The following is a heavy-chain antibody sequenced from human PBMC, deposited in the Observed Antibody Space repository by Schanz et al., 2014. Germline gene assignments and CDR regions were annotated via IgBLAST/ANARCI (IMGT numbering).Heavy chain of an antibody. D-gene: IGHD6-13*01. J-gene: IGHJ3*02. Sequence: QVQLVQSGSEVKKPGASVKVSCKASGYTFPSYGISWVRQAPGQGLEWMGWINVYNGDTKFAKTFQDRVTLTTDTSRSTAYMERRRLRSDDTAVYYGARNIIATARAYDIWGQGTMVTVSS. CDR3: ARNIIATARAYDI. CDR1: GYTFPSYG. CDR2: INVYNGDT. V-gene: IGHV1-18*04.